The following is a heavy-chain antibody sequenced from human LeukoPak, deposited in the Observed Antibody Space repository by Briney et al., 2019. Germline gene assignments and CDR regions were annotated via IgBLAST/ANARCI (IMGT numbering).Heavy chain of an antibody. CDR3: ASLAITSVRGVMDGEYDY. J-gene: IGHJ4*02. CDR1: GYTFTNYY. Sequence: ASVKVSCKASGYTFTNYYMHWVRQVPGQGLEWMGWINPNSGGTNYAQNFQGRVTMTRDTSISTAYMELSRLRSDDTAVYYCASLAITSVRGVMDGEYDYWGQGTLVTVSS. V-gene: IGHV1-2*02. CDR2: INPNSGGT. D-gene: IGHD3-10*01.